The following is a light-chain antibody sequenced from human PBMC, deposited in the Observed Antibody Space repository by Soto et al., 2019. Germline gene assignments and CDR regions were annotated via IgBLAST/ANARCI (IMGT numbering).Light chain of an antibody. CDR3: QQRFTWPPWT. V-gene: IGKV3-11*01. CDR1: QSVSSY. J-gene: IGKJ1*01. Sequence: EIVLTQSPATLSLSPGERATLSCRASQSVSSYLAWYQQKPGQAPRLLIYDASNRATAIPARFSGSGSGTDFTLTISRLEPEDFAVYYCQQRFTWPPWTFGQGTKVEI. CDR2: DAS.